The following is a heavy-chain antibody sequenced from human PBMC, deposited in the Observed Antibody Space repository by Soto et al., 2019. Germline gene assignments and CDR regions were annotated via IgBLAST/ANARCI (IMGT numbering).Heavy chain of an antibody. D-gene: IGHD2-15*01. CDR2: IYPGDSDT. V-gene: IGHV5-51*01. Sequence: GESLKISCKGSGYSFTSYWIGWVRQMPGKGLEWMGIIYPGDSDTRYSPSFQGQVTISADKSISTAYLQWSSLKASDTAMYYCARQQRYCSGGSCDDYYYYYGMDVWGQGTTVTVSS. CDR1: GYSFTSYW. CDR3: ARQQRYCSGGSCDDYYYYYGMDV. J-gene: IGHJ6*02.